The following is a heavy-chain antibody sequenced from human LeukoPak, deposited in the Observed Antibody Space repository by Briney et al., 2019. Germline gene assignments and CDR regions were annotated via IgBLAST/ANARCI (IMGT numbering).Heavy chain of an antibody. CDR3: ARAYYDSSAYYFDY. V-gene: IGHV4-30-2*01. J-gene: IGHJ4*02. Sequence: ASQTLSLTCAVSGGSISSGGYSWSWIRQPPGKGLEWIGYIYHSGSSYYNPSLMSRVTISVDRSKNQFSLNLSSVTAADTAVYYCARAYYDSSAYYFDYWGQRTLVTVSS. CDR2: IYHSGSS. D-gene: IGHD3-22*01. CDR1: GGSISSGGYS.